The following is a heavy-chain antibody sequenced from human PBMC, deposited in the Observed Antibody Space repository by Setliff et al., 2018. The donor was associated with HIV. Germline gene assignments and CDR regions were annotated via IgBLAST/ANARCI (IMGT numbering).Heavy chain of an antibody. CDR3: ATDLSSGYFYFTLHF. CDR2: FDPEAGEI. D-gene: IGHD3-22*01. CDR1: GFTLNELS. V-gene: IGHV1-24*01. J-gene: IGHJ1*01. Sequence: ASVKVSCKISGFTLNELSIQWVRQAPAKGLEWTGGFDPEAGEIIYAQKFQGRVTMTEDTSTDTVYMELSSLKSEDTAVYYCATDLSSGYFYFTLHFWGQGTLVTVSS.